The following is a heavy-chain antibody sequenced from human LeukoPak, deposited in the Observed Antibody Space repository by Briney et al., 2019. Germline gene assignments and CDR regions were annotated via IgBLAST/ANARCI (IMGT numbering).Heavy chain of an antibody. J-gene: IGHJ6*02. Sequence: ASVKVSCKASGGTFSSYAISWVRQAPGQGLEWMGGIIPIFGTANYAQKFQGRVTITADESTSTAYMELSSLRSEDTAVYYCARGYRGTIFGAVIVDNYYYGMDVWGQGTTVTVSS. CDR3: ARGYRGTIFGAVIVDNYYYGMDV. CDR2: IIPIFGTA. D-gene: IGHD3-3*01. CDR1: GGTFSSYA. V-gene: IGHV1-69*13.